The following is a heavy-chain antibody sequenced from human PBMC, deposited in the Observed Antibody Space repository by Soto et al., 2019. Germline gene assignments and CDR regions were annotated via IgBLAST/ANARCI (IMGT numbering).Heavy chain of an antibody. CDR2: FDPEDGET. D-gene: IGHD3-10*01. Sequence: ASVKVSCKVSGYTLTELSMHWVRQAPGKGLEWMGGFDPEDGETIYAQRFQGRVTMTEDTSTDTAYMELSSLRSEDTAVYYCATNGLVRGGTFDYWGQGTLVTVSS. V-gene: IGHV1-24*01. CDR1: GYTLTELS. J-gene: IGHJ4*02. CDR3: ATNGLVRGGTFDY.